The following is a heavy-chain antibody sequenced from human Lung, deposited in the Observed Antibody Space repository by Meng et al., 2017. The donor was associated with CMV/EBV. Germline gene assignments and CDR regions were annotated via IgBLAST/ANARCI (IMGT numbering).Heavy chain of an antibody. V-gene: IGHV4-4*02. CDR3: LRRSGGSV. CDR2: IPHRGSS. D-gene: IGHD3-10*01. J-gene: IGHJ1*01. Sequence: QVQLRESGPELGKPSETLSLTCAVSGDSITDHNWWAWVRQPPGKGLEWIGEIPHRGSSAYNPSLKSRVSMSIDKSKNQFSLKLTSVTAADTAVYHCLRRSGGSVWGQGTLVTVSS. CDR1: GDSITDHNW.